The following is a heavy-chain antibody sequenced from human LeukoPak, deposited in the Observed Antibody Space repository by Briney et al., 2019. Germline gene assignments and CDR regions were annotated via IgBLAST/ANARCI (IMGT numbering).Heavy chain of an antibody. J-gene: IGHJ4*02. CDR1: GFTLRIDW. CDR3: SRGYFFGSGSYYNGY. Sequence: GGSLRLSCAPSGFTLRIDWMTCVCDAPEERVESVANIKQDGNETYYVASMQGRFTISRDHAQTSLHLQMNSLSAEDTAVYYGSRGYFFGSGSYYNGYWGQGALVTVPS. V-gene: IGHV3-7*04. D-gene: IGHD3-10*01. CDR2: IKQDGNET.